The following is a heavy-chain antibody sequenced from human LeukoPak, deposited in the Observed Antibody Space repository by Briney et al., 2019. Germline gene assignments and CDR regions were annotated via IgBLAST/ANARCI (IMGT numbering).Heavy chain of an antibody. CDR1: GFTFRTYW. J-gene: IGHJ4*02. CDR3: ARDTLGEGEDANYAVYYFDY. Sequence: PGGSLRLSCAASGFTFRTYWMSWVRQAPGKGLEWVAHIKQDGNEKYYVDSVKGRFTISRDNAKNSLDLQMNSLRAEDTAVYYCARDTLGEGEDANYAVYYFDYWGQGTPVTVSS. V-gene: IGHV3-7*01. D-gene: IGHD4/OR15-4a*01. CDR2: IKQDGNEK.